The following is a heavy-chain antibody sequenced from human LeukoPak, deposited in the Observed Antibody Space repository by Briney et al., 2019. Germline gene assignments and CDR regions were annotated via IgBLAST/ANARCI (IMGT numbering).Heavy chain of an antibody. CDR3: ARADSTLYGDYRGYFDP. CDR2: IIPLLGLA. CDR1: GGIFNTFV. D-gene: IGHD4-17*01. V-gene: IGHV1-69*04. J-gene: IGHJ5*02. Sequence: ASVKVSCKASGGIFNTFVISWVRQAPGQGLELMGRIIPLLGLADYAQNFQGRVTITADKSTSTACMELSSLRSEDTAVYYCARADSTLYGDYRGYFDPWGQGTLVTVSS.